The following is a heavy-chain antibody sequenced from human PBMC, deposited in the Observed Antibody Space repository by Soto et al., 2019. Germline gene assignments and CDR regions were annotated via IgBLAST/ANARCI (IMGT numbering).Heavy chain of an antibody. J-gene: IGHJ4*02. CDR3: ARRGEYYYDSSGYFDY. Sequence: QVQLVQSGAEVKKPGSSVKVSCKASGGTFSSYAISWVRQAPGQGLEWMGGIIPIFGTANYAQKFQGRVTITADESTSTAYMVLSSLRSEDTAVYYCARRGEYYYDSSGYFDYWGQGTLVTVSS. D-gene: IGHD3-22*01. CDR2: IIPIFGTA. V-gene: IGHV1-69*01. CDR1: GGTFSSYA.